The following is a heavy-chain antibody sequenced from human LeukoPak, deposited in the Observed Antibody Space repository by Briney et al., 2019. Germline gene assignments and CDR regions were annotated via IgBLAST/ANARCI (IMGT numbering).Heavy chain of an antibody. CDR2: IYDNGRT. CDR3: ARGRRFYYDSFI. Sequence: SETLSLTCTVSGDSISSDGYYWSWVRQHPGKGLEYIGHIYDNGRTYYNPPLRGRVTISVDTTKNHFSLKLSSVAVADTAVYYCARGRRFYYDSFIWGQGTLVSVSS. D-gene: IGHD3-22*01. CDR1: GDSISSDGYY. V-gene: IGHV4-31*03. J-gene: IGHJ4*02.